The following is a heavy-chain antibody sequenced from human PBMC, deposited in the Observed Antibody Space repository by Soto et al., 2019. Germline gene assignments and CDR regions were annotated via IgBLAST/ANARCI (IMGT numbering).Heavy chain of an antibody. D-gene: IGHD3-10*01. J-gene: IGHJ4*02. CDR1: GFTFSYAW. V-gene: IGHV3-15*01. CDR3: SHYYGYFRYYFDF. CDR2: LKSKTDGGTT. Sequence: EVQLVESGGGLVKPGGSLRVSCTASGFTFSYAWMGWVRQAPGKGPEWVGRLKSKTDGGTTDYAAPVKGRFTISRDDSKHTLYLQMNSLKLEDTAVYYCSHYYGYFRYYFDFWGPGTLVTVSS.